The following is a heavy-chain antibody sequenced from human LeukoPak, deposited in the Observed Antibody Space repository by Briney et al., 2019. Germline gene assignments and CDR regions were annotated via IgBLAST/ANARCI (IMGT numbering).Heavy chain of an antibody. CDR2: LDHRVAT. CDR3: ARRFGTSGWVDY. Sequence: SETLSLTCTVSGGSVSSNSYYWGWIRQPPGKGLEWIGSLDHRVATYYNPSLKSRITTSVDTSKNQFSLKLNSVSAADTAVYYCARRFGTSGWVDYWGQGTLVTVSS. D-gene: IGHD6-19*01. CDR1: GGSVSSNSYY. J-gene: IGHJ4*02. V-gene: IGHV4-39*01.